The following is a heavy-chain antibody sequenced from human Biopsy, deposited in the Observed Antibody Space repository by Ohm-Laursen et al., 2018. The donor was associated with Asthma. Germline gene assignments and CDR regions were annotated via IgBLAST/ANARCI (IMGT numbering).Heavy chain of an antibody. CDR2: IHYSGST. D-gene: IGHD2-15*01. CDR3: AGFCSGGNCPDH. J-gene: IGHJ4*02. CDR1: GVSIRSYY. Sequence: VTLSLTCTVSGVSIRSYYWTWIRPPPGKGLEWIGNIHYSGSTYSNPSLKSRVTISVDTSKKQISLRLSSVIAADTAVYYCAGFCSGGNCPDHWGQGTLVTVSS. V-gene: IGHV4-59*01.